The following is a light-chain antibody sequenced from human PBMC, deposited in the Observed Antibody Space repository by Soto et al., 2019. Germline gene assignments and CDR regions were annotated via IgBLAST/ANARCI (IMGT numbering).Light chain of an antibody. J-gene: IGLJ1*01. Sequence: QAVVTQEPSLTVSPGGTVTLTCGSSTGAVTSGHYPYWFQQKPGQAPRTLIYDTSNKHSWTPARFSGSLLGGKAALTLSGAQPEDEAEYYCLLSYSSAYYGFGSGTKVTVL. CDR1: TGAVTSGHY. CDR3: LLSYSSAYYG. CDR2: DTS. V-gene: IGLV7-46*01.